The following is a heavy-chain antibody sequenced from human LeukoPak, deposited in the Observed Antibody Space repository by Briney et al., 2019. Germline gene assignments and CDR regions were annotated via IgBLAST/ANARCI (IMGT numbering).Heavy chain of an antibody. CDR2: IYHSGST. CDR3: ARDSSGPNYYFDY. CDR1: GGSISRGGYS. D-gene: IGHD3-22*01. V-gene: IGHV4-30-2*01. J-gene: IGHJ4*02. Sequence: SETLSLTCAVSGGSISRGGYSWSWIRQPPGKGLEWIGYIYHSGSTYYNPSLKSRVTISVDRSKNQFSLKLSSVTAADTAVYYCARDSSGPNYYFDYWGQGTLVTVSS.